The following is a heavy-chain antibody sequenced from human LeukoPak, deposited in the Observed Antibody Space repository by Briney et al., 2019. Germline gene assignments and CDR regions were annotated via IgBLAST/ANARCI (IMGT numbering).Heavy chain of an antibody. Sequence: TGESLKISCKGSGYSFTSYWIGWVRQMPGKGLEWMGIIYPGDSDTRYSPSFQGQVTISADKSISTAYLQWSSLKASDTAMYYCARSFYDYVWGSYRYSDYWGLGTLVTVSS. CDR3: ARSFYDYVWGSYRYSDY. CDR2: IYPGDSDT. CDR1: GYSFTSYW. V-gene: IGHV5-51*03. D-gene: IGHD3-16*02. J-gene: IGHJ4*02.